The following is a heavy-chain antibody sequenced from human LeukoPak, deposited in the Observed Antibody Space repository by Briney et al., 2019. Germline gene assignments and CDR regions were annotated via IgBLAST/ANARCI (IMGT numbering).Heavy chain of an antibody. D-gene: IGHD3-10*01. CDR3: ARSPGILWFGELSYYFDY. V-gene: IGHV3-53*01. CDR1: GFTVSSNH. CDR2: IYSGGST. J-gene: IGHJ4*02. Sequence: GGSLRLSCAASGFTVSSNHMSWVRQAPGKGLEWVSVIYSGGSTDYADSVKGRFTISRDNSKNTLYLQMNSLRAEDTAVYYCARSPGILWFGELSYYFDYWGQGTLVTVSS.